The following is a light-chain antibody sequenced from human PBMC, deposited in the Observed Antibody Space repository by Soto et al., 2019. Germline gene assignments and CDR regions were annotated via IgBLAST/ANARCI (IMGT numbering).Light chain of an antibody. Sequence: QSVLTQPASVSGSPGQSITISCTGTITDIGAYNYVSWYQQHPGKAPKLLIYGVSSRPSGVSNRFSGSKSGNAAYLTISGLQADDEAEYYCSSYTSSSTPDVFGTGTKVTAL. J-gene: IGLJ1*01. CDR2: GVS. V-gene: IGLV2-14*01. CDR3: SSYTSSSTPDV. CDR1: ITDIGAYNY.